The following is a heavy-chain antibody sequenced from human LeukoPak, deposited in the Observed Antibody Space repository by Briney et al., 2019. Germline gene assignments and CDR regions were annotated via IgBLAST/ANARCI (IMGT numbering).Heavy chain of an antibody. CDR2: IKQDGSEK. J-gene: IGHJ4*02. V-gene: IGHV3-7*01. D-gene: IGHD6-13*01. Sequence: GGSLRLSCAASGFTFSDYWMTWVRQAPGKGLEWVANIKQDGSEKYYVESMKGRFTISRDNAKDSLYLQMNSLRGEDTAVYYCVSGGYSSRRFDYWGQGTLVTVSS. CDR3: VSGGYSSRRFDY. CDR1: GFTFSDYW.